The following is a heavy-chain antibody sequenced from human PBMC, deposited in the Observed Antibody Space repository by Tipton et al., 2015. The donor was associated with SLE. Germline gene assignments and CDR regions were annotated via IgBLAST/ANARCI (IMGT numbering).Heavy chain of an antibody. CDR1: GGSISSSNYY. CDR3: ARPRYNGATDY. CDR2: IYYRGST. Sequence: LRLSCTVSGGSISSSNYYWGWIRQPPGKGLEWIGIIYYRGSTYYNPSRKSRITISVDTSKNQFSLKLSSVTAADTAVYYCARPRYNGATDYWGQGTLVTVSS. J-gene: IGHJ4*02. D-gene: IGHD5-18*01. V-gene: IGHV4-39*01.